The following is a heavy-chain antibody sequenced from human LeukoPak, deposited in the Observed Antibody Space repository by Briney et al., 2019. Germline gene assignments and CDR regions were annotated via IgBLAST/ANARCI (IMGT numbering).Heavy chain of an antibody. D-gene: IGHD3-22*01. J-gene: IGHJ3*02. V-gene: IGHV4-4*07. Sequence: SETLSLTCTVSGASISSYYCSWIRQPAGKGLGWIGRIYTSGSTNYNPSLMSRVTMSVETSKNQFPLKLSAVTAADKAVYYCARAMGGTPYYYDSSGYDAFDIWGQGTMVTVSS. CDR3: ARAMGGTPYYYDSSGYDAFDI. CDR2: IYTSGST. CDR1: GASISSYY.